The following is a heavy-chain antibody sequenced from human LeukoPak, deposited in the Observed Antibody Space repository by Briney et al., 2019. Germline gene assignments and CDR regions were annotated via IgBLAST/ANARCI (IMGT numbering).Heavy chain of an antibody. CDR1: GYTFTGYY. CDR2: INPNSGGT. J-gene: IGHJ3*02. Sequence: ASVKVSCKASGYTFTGYYMHWVRQAPGQGLEWMGWINPNSGGTNYAQKFQGRVTMTRDTSISTAYMELSRLRSEDTAVYYCARPRTIGYCSSTSCWGAFDIWGQGTMVTVSS. D-gene: IGHD2-2*01. V-gene: IGHV1-2*02. CDR3: ARPRTIGYCSSTSCWGAFDI.